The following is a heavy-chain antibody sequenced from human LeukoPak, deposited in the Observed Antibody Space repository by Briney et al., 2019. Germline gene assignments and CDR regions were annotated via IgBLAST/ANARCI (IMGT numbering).Heavy chain of an antibody. CDR2: INPNSGGT. CDR3: ARPLLWWPQVGYFDY. CDR1: GYTFTSFG. J-gene: IGHJ4*02. D-gene: IGHD4/OR15-4a*01. Sequence: ASVKVSCKASGYTFTSFGITWVRQAPGQGLEWMGWINPNSGGTNHAQKFQGRVTMTRDTSISTAYMELSRLRSDDTAVYYCARPLLWWPQVGYFDYWGQGTLVTVSS. V-gene: IGHV1-2*02.